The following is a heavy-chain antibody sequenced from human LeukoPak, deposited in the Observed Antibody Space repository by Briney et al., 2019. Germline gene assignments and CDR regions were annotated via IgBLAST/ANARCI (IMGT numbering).Heavy chain of an antibody. CDR3: ARSSSGYYYLGGVYDY. J-gene: IGHJ4*02. CDR2: IYTSGST. CDR1: GGSISSGSYY. Sequence: PSETLSLTCTVSGGSISSGSYYWSWIRQPAGKGLEWIGRIYTSGSTNYNPSLKSRVTISVDTSENQFSLKLSSVTAADTAVYYCARSSSGYYYLGGVYDYWGQGTLVTVSS. D-gene: IGHD3-22*01. V-gene: IGHV4-61*02.